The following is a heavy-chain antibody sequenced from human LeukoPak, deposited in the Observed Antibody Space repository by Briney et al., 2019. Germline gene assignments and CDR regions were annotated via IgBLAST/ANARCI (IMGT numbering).Heavy chain of an antibody. D-gene: IGHD3-22*01. CDR2: IYTTGST. V-gene: IGHV4-4*09. CDR3: ARYYYDSSGYNYYYYMDV. CDR1: GGSISSYY. Sequence: SETLSLTCTVSGGSISSYYWSWIRQPPGKGLEWIGYIYTTGSTNYNPSLKSRVTISVDTSKNQFSLKLCSVTAADTAVYYCARYYYDSSGYNYYYYMDVWGKGTTVTVSS. J-gene: IGHJ6*03.